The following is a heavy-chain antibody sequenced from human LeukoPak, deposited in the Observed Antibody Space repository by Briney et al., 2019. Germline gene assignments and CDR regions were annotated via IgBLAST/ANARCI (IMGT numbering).Heavy chain of an antibody. CDR3: AKGRDGYDV. CDR1: GASISTYY. Sequence: SETLSLTCTVSGASISTYYWTWIRQPPGKGLEWIGYIYYSGSSDYNPSLKSRVTISVDTSKNQFSLKLNSVTAADTAVYYCAKGRDGYDVWGQGSLVTVSS. D-gene: IGHD5-12*01. CDR2: IYYSGSS. V-gene: IGHV4-59*01. J-gene: IGHJ4*02.